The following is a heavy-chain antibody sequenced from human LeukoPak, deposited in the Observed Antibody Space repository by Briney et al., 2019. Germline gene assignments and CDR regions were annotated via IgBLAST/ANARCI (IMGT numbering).Heavy chain of an antibody. CDR1: GFTFSSYS. J-gene: IGHJ4*02. V-gene: IGHV3-48*01. Sequence: GGSLRLSCAASGFTFSSYSMNWVRQAPGKGLEWVSYISSSSSTIYYADSVKGRFTISRDNAKNSLYLQMNSLRAEDTAVYYCASDRAQVVPAAPFDYWGQGTLVTVSS. CDR2: ISSSSSTI. CDR3: ASDRAQVVPAAPFDY. D-gene: IGHD2-2*01.